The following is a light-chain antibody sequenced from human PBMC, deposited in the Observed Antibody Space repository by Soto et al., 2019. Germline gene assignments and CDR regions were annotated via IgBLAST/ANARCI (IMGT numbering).Light chain of an antibody. V-gene: IGLV2-14*01. Sequence: QSALTQPASVSGSPGQSITISCTGTSSDVGGYNYFSWYQQHPAKAPKLMIYDVSNRPSGVSNRFSGSKSGNTASLTISALQADDEDDYYCSASTSSSPLVVFGGGTKLTVL. CDR2: DVS. CDR3: SASTSSSPLVV. CDR1: SSDVGGYNY. J-gene: IGLJ2*01.